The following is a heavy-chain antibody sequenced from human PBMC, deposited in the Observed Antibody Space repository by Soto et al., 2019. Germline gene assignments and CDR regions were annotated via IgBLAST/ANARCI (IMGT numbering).Heavy chain of an antibody. CDR1: GFTFGDNL. CDR3: ARDILSVGPGAIDAFDV. CDR2: INPDNGNT. V-gene: IGHV1-3*01. J-gene: IGHJ3*01. Sequence: QVQLVQSGAEVSKPGPSVNISCWASGFTFGDNLTNWVRQVPGQSPEWMGWINPDNGNTKYSQPFQGGVTISRHSSESIPYVEVTELTSNVPAVEYCARDILSVGPGAIDAFDVWGPGTKVTVAS.